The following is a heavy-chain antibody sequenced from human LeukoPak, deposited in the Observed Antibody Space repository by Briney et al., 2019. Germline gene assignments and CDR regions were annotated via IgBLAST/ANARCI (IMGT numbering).Heavy chain of an antibody. J-gene: IGHJ4*02. V-gene: IGHV4-59*08. D-gene: IGHD5-12*01. Sequence: PSETLSLTCTISGGSISTYYWSWIRQPPGKGLECIGYNYYSGSTNYNPSLKSRVTISVDTSKNQFSLKLTSVTAADTAVYYCAGSSGYDAYYFDYWGQGTLVTVSS. CDR3: AGSSGYDAYYFDY. CDR2: NYYSGST. CDR1: GGSISTYY.